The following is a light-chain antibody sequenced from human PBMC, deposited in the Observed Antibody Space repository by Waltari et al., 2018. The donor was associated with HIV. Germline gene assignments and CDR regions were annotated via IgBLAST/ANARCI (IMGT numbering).Light chain of an antibody. V-gene: IGLV2-14*01. Sequence: QSALTQPASVSGSPGQSITISCARTTSDIGLFDSVSWSQQHPGRAPQLMIFGVYSRPSGVSSRFSGSKSGNTASLTISGLQAEDEANYYCCSYTAIHTLIFGGGTKLTVL. CDR3: CSYTAIHTLI. CDR1: TSDIGLFDS. J-gene: IGLJ2*01. CDR2: GVY.